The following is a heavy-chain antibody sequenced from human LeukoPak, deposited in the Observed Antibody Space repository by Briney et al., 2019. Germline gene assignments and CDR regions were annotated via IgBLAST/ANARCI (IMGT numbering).Heavy chain of an antibody. V-gene: IGHV3-11*01. Sequence: PGGSLILSCAASGFTFSYYYMSWIRQAPGKGLERVSYISSSGSTIYYADSVKGRFTISRDNAKNSLYLQMNSLRAEDTAVYYCARDSGYCSSTSCSSSDAFDIWGQGTMVTVSS. CDR2: ISSSGSTI. D-gene: IGHD2-2*01. CDR1: GFTFSYYY. CDR3: ARDSGYCSSTSCSSSDAFDI. J-gene: IGHJ3*02.